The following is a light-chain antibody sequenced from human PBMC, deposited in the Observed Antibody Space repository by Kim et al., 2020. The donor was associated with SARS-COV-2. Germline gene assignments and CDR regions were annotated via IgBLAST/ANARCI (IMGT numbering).Light chain of an antibody. CDR3: TTWDDTLNGYV. CDR2: SKD. V-gene: IGLV1-44*01. CDR1: TFNSGSNT. J-gene: IGLJ1*01. Sequence: GQRVTISCSGSTFNSGSNTVNWIQQLPGTAPKLLIYSKDQRPSGVPDRFSGSKSGTSASLAISGLQSEDEADYYCTTWDDTLNGYVFGTGTQLTVL.